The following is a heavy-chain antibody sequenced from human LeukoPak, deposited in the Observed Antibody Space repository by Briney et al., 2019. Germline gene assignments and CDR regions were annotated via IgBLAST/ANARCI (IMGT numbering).Heavy chain of an antibody. J-gene: IGHJ4*02. CDR1: GFTVSNYW. CDR3: ARDLSSRDAY. CDR2: IHQNGGAE. D-gene: IGHD6-13*01. V-gene: IGHV3-7*03. Sequence: PGGSLRLSCAASGFTVSNYWMSWVRQAPGEGLEWVACIHQNGGAEYNVDSVKGRFAISRDNTKNSLYLQMNSLTVEDTAVYYCARDLSSRDAYWGQGTLVTVSS.